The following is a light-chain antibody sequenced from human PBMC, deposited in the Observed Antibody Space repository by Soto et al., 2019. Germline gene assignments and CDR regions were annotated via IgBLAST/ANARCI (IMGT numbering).Light chain of an antibody. CDR1: QSVSSN. CDR3: QQYNYWPWT. CDR2: GAS. Sequence: EIVMTQSPATLSVSPGERATLSCRASQSVSSNLAWYQQKPGQAPSLLIYGASTRATGTPARFSGSGSGTEFTLTVSSLQSEDFAVYYCQQYNYWPWTFGQGTKVDIK. V-gene: IGKV3-15*01. J-gene: IGKJ1*01.